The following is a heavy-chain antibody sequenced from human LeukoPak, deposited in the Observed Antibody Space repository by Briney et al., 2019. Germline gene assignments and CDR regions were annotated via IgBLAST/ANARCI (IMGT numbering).Heavy chain of an antibody. V-gene: IGHV1-8*02. CDR2: MNPNSGNT. J-gene: IGHJ4*02. Sequence: GASVKVSCKASGYTFTSYGISWVRQAPGQGLEWMGWMNPNSGNTGYAQKFQGRVTMTRNTSISTAYMELSSLRSEDTAVYYCARGVWFGEFLPVIDYWGQGTLVTVSS. D-gene: IGHD3-10*01. CDR1: GYTFTSYG. CDR3: ARGVWFGEFLPVIDY.